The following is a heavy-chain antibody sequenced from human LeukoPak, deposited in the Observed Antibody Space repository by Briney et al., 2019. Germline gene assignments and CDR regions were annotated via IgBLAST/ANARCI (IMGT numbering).Heavy chain of an antibody. CDR2: ISGSGGST. CDR3: AKGSSSWYPFDS. Sequence: GGSLRLSCAASGFTFSSYAMSWVRQAPGKGLEWVSAISGSGGSTYYADSVKGRFTISRDNAKNSLYLQMNSLRAEDTALYYCAKGSSSWYPFDSWGQGTLVTVSS. J-gene: IGHJ4*02. CDR1: GFTFSSYA. V-gene: IGHV3-23*01. D-gene: IGHD6-13*01.